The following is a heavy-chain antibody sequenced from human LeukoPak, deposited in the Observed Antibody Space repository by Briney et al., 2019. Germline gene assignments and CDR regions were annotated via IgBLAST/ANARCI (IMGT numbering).Heavy chain of an antibody. CDR1: GDSISGSEYY. D-gene: IGHD2-2*02. Sequence: PSETLSLTCTISGDSISGSEYYWGWIRQPPGKGLEWIGSIHFSGSTYYNPSLNSRVTISVDTSKNQISLKLSSVTAADTAVYYCAREAYCSSTSCYRDYYYYYYKDVWGKGTTVTVSS. J-gene: IGHJ6*03. CDR3: AREAYCSSTSCYRDYYYYYYKDV. V-gene: IGHV4-39*01. CDR2: IHFSGST.